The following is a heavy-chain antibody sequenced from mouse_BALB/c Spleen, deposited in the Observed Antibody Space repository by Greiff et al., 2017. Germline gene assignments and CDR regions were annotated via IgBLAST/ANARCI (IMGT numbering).Heavy chain of an antibody. CDR2: ISDGGSYT. CDR3: ARDGGYYDFAY. CDR1: GFTFSDYY. V-gene: IGHV5-4*02. D-gene: IGHD2-3*01. J-gene: IGHJ3*01. Sequence: EVQRVESGGGLVKPGGSLKLSCAASGFTFSDYYMYWVRQTPEKRLEWVATISDGGSYTYYPDSVKGRFTISRDNAKNNLYLQMSSLKSEDTAMYYCARDGGYYDFAYWGQGTLVTVSA.